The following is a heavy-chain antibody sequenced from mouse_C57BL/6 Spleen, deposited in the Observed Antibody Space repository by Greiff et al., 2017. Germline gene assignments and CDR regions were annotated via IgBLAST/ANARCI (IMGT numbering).Heavy chain of an antibody. CDR2: IYPSDSET. Sequence: VQLQQPGAELVRPGSSVKLSCKASGYTFTSYWMDWVKQRPGQGLEWIGNIYPSDSETHYNQKFKDKATLTVNKSSSTSYMQLSSLTSEDAAVYYCARGDGASWFAYWGQGTLVTVSA. V-gene: IGHV1-61*01. CDR3: ARGDGASWFAY. D-gene: IGHD2-3*01. J-gene: IGHJ3*01. CDR1: GYTFTSYW.